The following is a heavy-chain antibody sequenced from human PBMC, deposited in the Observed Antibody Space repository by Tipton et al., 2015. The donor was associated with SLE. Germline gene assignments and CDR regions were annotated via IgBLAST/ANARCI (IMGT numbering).Heavy chain of an antibody. CDR1: GFTFDDYA. D-gene: IGHD3-22*01. V-gene: IGHV3-9*01. Sequence: SLRLSCAASGFTFDDYAMPWVRQAPGKGLEWVSGISWNSGSIGYADSVKGRFTISRDNAKNSLYLQMNSLRAEDTALYYCAKDMYSSGTYFDYWGQGTLVTVSS. CDR3: AKDMYSSGTYFDY. J-gene: IGHJ4*02. CDR2: ISWNSGSI.